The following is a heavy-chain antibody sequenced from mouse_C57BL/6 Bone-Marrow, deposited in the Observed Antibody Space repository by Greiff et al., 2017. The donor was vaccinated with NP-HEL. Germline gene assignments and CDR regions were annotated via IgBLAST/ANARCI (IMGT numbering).Heavy chain of an antibody. V-gene: IGHV1-62-2*01. CDR1: GYTFTEYT. J-gene: IGHJ2*01. D-gene: IGHD3-2*01. CDR3: ARHEEDRASFDY. CDR2: FYPGSGSI. Sequence: VKLMESGAELVKPGASVKLSCKASGYTFTEYTIHWVKQRSGQGLEWIGWFYPGSGSIKYNEKFKDKATLTAAKSSSTVYMELSRLTSEDSAVYFCARHEEDRASFDYWGQGTTLTVSS.